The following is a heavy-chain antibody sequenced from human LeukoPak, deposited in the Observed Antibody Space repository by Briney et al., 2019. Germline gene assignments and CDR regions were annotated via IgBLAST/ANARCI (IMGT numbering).Heavy chain of an antibody. CDR1: GGSISSYH. V-gene: IGHV4-59*08. J-gene: IGHJ4*02. CDR2: IYYSGST. CDR3: ARGLRYFDWLSYFDY. D-gene: IGHD3-9*01. Sequence: PSETLSLTCTVSGGSISSYHWSWIRQPPGKGLEWIGYIYYSGSTNYNPSLKSRVTISVDTSKNQFSLKLSSVTAADTAVYYCARGLRYFDWLSYFDYWGQGTLVTVSS.